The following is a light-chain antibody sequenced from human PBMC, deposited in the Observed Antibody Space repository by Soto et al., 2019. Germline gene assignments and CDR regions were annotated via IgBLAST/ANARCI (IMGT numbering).Light chain of an antibody. Sequence: QSVLTQPPSASGTPGQRVTISCSGSSSNIGSNYVYWYQQLPGTAPKLLIYRNNQRPSGVPDRFSGSKSGTSASLAISGLRSEDEADYYCAAWDDSLSGLWVFGGGTK. CDR1: SSNIGSNY. CDR2: RNN. CDR3: AAWDDSLSGLWV. V-gene: IGLV1-47*01. J-gene: IGLJ3*02.